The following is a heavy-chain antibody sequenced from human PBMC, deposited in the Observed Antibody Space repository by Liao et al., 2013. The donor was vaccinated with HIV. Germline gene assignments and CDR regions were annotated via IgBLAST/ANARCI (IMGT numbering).Heavy chain of an antibody. CDR2: VQYSGNT. CDR3: ARSMLLRPNWFDP. D-gene: IGHD2-15*01. V-gene: IGHV4-30-4*01. CDR1: GASINSGDHY. Sequence: QVQLQESGPGPVKPSQTLSLTCTVSGASINSGDHYWSWIRQPPGKGLEWIGFVQYSGNTGYKSSLQSRVTISIDTSKNQFSLKLSSVTAADTAVYYCARSMLLRPNWFDPWGQGTLVTVSS. J-gene: IGHJ5*02.